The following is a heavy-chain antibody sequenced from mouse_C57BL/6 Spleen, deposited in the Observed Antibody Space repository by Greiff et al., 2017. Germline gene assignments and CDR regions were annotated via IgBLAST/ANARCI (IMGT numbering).Heavy chain of an antibody. CDR1: GYTFTSYW. V-gene: IGHV1-55*01. Sequence: VKLQQPGAELVKPGASVKMSCKASGYTFTSYWITWVKQRPGQGLEWIGDIYPGSGSTNYNEKFKSKATLTVDTSSSTAYMQLSSLTAEDAAVYYCAREGIYGNYVDYWGQGTTLTVSS. CDR3: AREGIYGNYVDY. D-gene: IGHD2-1*01. J-gene: IGHJ2*01. CDR2: IYPGSGST.